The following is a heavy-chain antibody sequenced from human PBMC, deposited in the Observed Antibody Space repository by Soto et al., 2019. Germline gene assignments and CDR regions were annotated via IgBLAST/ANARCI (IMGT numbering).Heavy chain of an antibody. CDR3: ARQPPYCSGGSCNFDY. CDR1: GYSFTSYW. CDR2: IYPGDSDT. Sequence: PGESLKISCKGSGYSFTSYWIGWVRQMPGKGLEWMGIIYPGDSDTRYSPSFQGQVTISADKSISTAYLQWSSLKASDTAMYYCARQPPYCSGGSCNFDYWGQGTLVTVSS. D-gene: IGHD2-15*01. V-gene: IGHV5-51*01. J-gene: IGHJ4*02.